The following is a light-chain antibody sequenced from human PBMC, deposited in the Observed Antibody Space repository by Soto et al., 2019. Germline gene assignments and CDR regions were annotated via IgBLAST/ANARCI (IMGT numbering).Light chain of an antibody. Sequence: QSVLTQPPSVSGAPGQRVTIACAGTSSDIGAGYDVHWYLHLPGTAPKLLIYGNSNRPSGVPDRFSGSKSGTAASLAIAGLQAEDEDDYYCQSYDSSLVGSYVFGSGTKLTVL. CDR2: GNS. CDR1: SSDIGAGYD. CDR3: QSYDSSLVGSYV. J-gene: IGLJ1*01. V-gene: IGLV1-40*01.